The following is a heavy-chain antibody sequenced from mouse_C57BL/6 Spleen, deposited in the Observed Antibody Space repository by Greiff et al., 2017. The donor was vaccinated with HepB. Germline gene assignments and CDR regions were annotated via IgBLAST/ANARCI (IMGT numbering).Heavy chain of an antibody. CDR3: ARGGSKNWYFDV. CDR2: ISYDGSN. D-gene: IGHD1-1*01. J-gene: IGHJ1*03. V-gene: IGHV3-6*01. Sequence: DVHLVESGPGLVKPSQSLSLTCSVTGYSITSGYYWNWIRQFPGNKLEWMGYISYDGSNNYNPSLKNRISITRDTSKNQFFLKLNSVTTEDTATYYCARGGSKNWYFDVWGTGTTVTVSS. CDR1: GYSITSGYY.